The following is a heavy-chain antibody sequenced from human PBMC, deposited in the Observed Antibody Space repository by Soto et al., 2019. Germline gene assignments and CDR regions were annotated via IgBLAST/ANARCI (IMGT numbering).Heavy chain of an antibody. D-gene: IGHD1-26*01. CDR1: GYSFTGYG. Sequence: QVQLVQSGVEVKKPGASVKVSCKAPGYSFTGYGISWVRQAPGQGLEWMGWISSYNGNTNYAQKLQXXXTXXTDTSTSTAYMELRSLRSDDTAVYYCASDIRSGSYSTWFAPWGQGTLVTVSS. V-gene: IGHV1-18*01. CDR3: ASDIRSGSYSTWFAP. J-gene: IGHJ5*02. CDR2: ISSYNGNT.